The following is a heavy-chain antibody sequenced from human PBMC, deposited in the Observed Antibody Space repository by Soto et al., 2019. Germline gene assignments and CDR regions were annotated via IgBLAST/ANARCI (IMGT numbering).Heavy chain of an antibody. J-gene: IGHJ6*03. CDR3: ARATRLKEVRPTGRTIPTSYYYYMDV. Sequence: ASVKVSCKASGYTFTSYDINWVRQATGQGLEWMGWMNPNSGNTGYAQKFQGRVTMTRNTSISTAYMELSSLRSEDTAVYYCARATRLKEVRPTGRTIPTSYYYYMDVWGKGTTVTVS. V-gene: IGHV1-8*01. CDR1: GYTFTSYD. D-gene: IGHD2-15*01. CDR2: MNPNSGNT.